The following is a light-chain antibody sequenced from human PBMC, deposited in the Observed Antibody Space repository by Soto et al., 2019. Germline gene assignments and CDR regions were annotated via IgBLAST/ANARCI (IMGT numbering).Light chain of an antibody. J-gene: IGLJ3*02. Sequence: QSVLTQPPSVSGAPGQRVTISCTCSSSNIWAGYDVHWYQQLPGTAPKLLIYGNSNRPSGVPDRFSGSKSGTSATLAITGLQAEDEADYYCQSYDTSLGGWVFGGGTKLTVL. CDR3: QSYDTSLGGWV. CDR1: SSNIWAGYD. V-gene: IGLV1-40*01. CDR2: GNS.